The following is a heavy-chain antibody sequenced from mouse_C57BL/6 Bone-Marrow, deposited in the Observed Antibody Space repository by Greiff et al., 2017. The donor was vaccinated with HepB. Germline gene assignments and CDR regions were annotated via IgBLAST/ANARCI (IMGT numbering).Heavy chain of an antibody. CDR2: IDPANGNT. CDR1: GFNIKNTY. Sequence: VQLQQSVAELVRPGASVKLSCTASGFNIKNTYMHWVQQRPEQGLEWIGRIDPANGNTNYAPKFQGTATITADTSSNPAYLQLSSLTSEDTAIYYCGYRRPGAMDYWGQGTSVTVSS. D-gene: IGHD2-14*01. V-gene: IGHV14-3*01. J-gene: IGHJ4*01. CDR3: GYRRPGAMDY.